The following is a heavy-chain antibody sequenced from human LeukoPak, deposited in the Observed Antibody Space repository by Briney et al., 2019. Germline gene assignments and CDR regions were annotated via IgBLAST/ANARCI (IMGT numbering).Heavy chain of an antibody. D-gene: IGHD3-10*01. CDR2: ISAYNGNT. CDR1: GYTFTSYG. CDR3: ASAGITNYYYYMDV. J-gene: IGHJ6*03. Sequence: ASVKVSCKASGYTFTSYGISWVRQAPGQGLEWMGWISAYNGNTNYAQKLQGRVTMTTDTSTSTAYMELRSLRSDDTAVYYCASAGITNYYYYMDVWGKGTTVTVSS. V-gene: IGHV1-18*01.